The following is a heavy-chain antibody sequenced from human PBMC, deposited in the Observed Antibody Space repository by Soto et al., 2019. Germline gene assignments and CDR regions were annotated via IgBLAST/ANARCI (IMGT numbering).Heavy chain of an antibody. CDR3: AKRRILSFIVRITSAGPPDY. D-gene: IGHD3-10*01. V-gene: IGHV3-23*01. Sequence: GGSLRLSCAASGFTFSSYAMSWVRQAPGKGLEWVSAISGSGGSTYYADSVKGRFTISRDNSKNTRFLQMNSLRAEDTAVYYCAKRRILSFIVRITSAGPPDYWGQGTLVTVSS. CDR1: GFTFSSYA. CDR2: ISGSGGST. J-gene: IGHJ4*02.